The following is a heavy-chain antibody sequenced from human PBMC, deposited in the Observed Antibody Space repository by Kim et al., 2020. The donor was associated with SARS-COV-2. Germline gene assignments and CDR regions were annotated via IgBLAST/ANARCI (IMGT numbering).Heavy chain of an antibody. D-gene: IGHD3-10*01. V-gene: IGHV3-21*01. Sequence: GGSLRLSCVASGFIFSTYSMDWVRQAPGKGLEWVSSISFSSDYIYYADSLKGRFTISRDNAKNSLYLQMNSLRDEDTAVYYCAREGGLLWFGTGPQPLGHWGQGTLVTVSS. CDR1: GFIFSTYS. CDR3: AREGGLLWFGTGPQPLGH. CDR2: ISFSSDYI. J-gene: IGHJ4*02.